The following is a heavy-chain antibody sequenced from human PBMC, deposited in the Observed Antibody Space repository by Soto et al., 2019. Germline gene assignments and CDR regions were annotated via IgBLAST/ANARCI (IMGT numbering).Heavy chain of an antibody. CDR3: AKDVVVVVAANDF. V-gene: IGHV3-23*01. CDR1: GFTFSSYP. J-gene: IGHJ4*02. CDR2: ISGSGGST. D-gene: IGHD2-15*01. Sequence: GVSLRLSCAASGFTFSSYPISWVRQAPGKGLEWVSAISGSGGSTYYADSVKGRFTISRDNSKNTLYLQMNSLRAEDMALYYCAKDVVVVVAANDFWGEGTVVKVSS.